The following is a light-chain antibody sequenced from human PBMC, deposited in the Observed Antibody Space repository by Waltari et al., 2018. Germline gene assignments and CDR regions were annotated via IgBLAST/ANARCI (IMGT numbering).Light chain of an antibody. V-gene: IGKV3-11*01. CDR3: QQRFNWPLT. J-gene: IGKJ4*02. CDR1: QSVARF. Sequence: EIVLAQSPATLSLSPGERGERDALSCRASQSVARFLAWYQHKPGQAPRPIIYDASNSATGIPARFSGIGSGTNFTLTISPLGTEVFAVYYCQQRFNWPLTFGGGTEVEIK. CDR2: DAS.